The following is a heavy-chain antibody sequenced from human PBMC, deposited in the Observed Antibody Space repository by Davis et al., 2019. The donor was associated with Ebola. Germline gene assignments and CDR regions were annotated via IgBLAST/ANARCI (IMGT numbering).Heavy chain of an antibody. V-gene: IGHV4-31*03. CDR3: ASWYCSGGSCYPGWFDP. CDR2: IYYSGST. Sequence: PSETLSLTCTVSGGSISSGGYYWSWIRHHPGKGLEWIGYIYYSGSTYYNPSLKSRVTISVDTSKNQFSLKLSSVTAADTAVYYCASWYCSGGSCYPGWFDPWGQGTLVTVSS. J-gene: IGHJ5*02. CDR1: GGSISSGGYY. D-gene: IGHD2-15*01.